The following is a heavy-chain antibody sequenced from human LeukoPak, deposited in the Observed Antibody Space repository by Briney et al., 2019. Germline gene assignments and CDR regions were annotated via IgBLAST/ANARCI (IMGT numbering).Heavy chain of an antibody. V-gene: IGHV3-23*01. D-gene: IGHD3-16*01. CDR3: ARGGIYNWFDP. J-gene: IGHJ5*02. Sequence: GGSLRLSCAASGFTFSSYAMSWVRQAPGKGLEWVSVISGSGGSTYYADSVKGRFTISRDNSKNTLYLQMNSLRAEDTAVYYCARGGIYNWFDPWGQGTLVTVSS. CDR2: ISGSGGST. CDR1: GFTFSSYA.